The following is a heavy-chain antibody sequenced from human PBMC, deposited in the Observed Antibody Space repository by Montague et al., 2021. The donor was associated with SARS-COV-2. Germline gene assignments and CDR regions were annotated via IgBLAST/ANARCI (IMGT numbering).Heavy chain of an antibody. Sequence: TLSLTCTVSGGSVSSRSHFWSWIRQPAGKGLEWIWHIYATGSAKYNPSLESRVTVSVDTSNNQFSLRLNSVIAADTAVYYCTRVVVVVPASPAPALFDPWGQGILVTVSS. D-gene: IGHD2-15*01. CDR1: GGSVSSRSHF. V-gene: IGHV4-61*09. J-gene: IGHJ5*02. CDR3: TRVVVVVPASPAPALFDP. CDR2: IYATGSA.